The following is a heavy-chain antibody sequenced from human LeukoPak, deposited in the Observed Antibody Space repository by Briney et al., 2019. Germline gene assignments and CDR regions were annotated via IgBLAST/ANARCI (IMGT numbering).Heavy chain of an antibody. CDR1: GGSISSGGYS. J-gene: IGHJ4*02. V-gene: IGHV4-30-2*01. CDR2: IYHSGST. CDR3: ARSTPYFDY. Sequence: SQTLSLTCAVSGGSISSGGYSWSWIRQPPRKGLEWIGYIYHSGSTYYNPSLKSRVTISVDRSKNQFSLKLSSVTAADTAVYYCARSTPYFDYWGQGTLVTVSS.